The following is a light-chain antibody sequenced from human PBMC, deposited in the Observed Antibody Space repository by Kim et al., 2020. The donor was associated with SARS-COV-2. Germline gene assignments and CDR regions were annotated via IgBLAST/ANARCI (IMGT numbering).Light chain of an antibody. CDR2: AAS. CDR3: QQSYIALT. V-gene: IGKV1-39*01. Sequence: ASVGDRVTITCRASQSVSSYLNWYQQKPGQVPKLLIYAASSLQSGVPSRFSGSGFGTDFTLTISSLQPEDFATYYCQQSYIALTFGGGTKVDIK. J-gene: IGKJ4*01. CDR1: QSVSSY.